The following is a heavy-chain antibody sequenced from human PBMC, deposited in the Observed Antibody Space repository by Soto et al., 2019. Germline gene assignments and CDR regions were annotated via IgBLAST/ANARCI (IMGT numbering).Heavy chain of an antibody. CDR1: GFTFSSHG. Sequence: GGSLRLSCAASGFTFSSHGMHWIRQAPGKGLEWVAVIPYDGSHQYYADSVKGRFSISRDNSKNTLYLQMNSLRAEDTAVYYCAKLRVLEWEVQESDYWGQGTLVTVSS. CDR3: AKLRVLEWEVQESDY. D-gene: IGHD3-3*01. V-gene: IGHV3-30*18. J-gene: IGHJ4*02. CDR2: IPYDGSHQ.